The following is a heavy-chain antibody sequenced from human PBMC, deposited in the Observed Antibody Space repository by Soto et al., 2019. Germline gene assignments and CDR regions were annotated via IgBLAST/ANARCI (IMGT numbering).Heavy chain of an antibody. CDR2: IIPILGIA. V-gene: IGHV1-69*02. CDR3: ARSAPFSNAALEYLYYMDV. CDR1: GDTFSSYT. Sequence: SVKVSCKASGDTFSSYTISWVRQAPGQGLEWMGRIIPILGIANYAQKFQGRVTITADKSTSTAYMELSSLRSEDTAVYYCARSAPFSNAALEYLYYMDVWGKGASVTVSS. J-gene: IGHJ6*03. D-gene: IGHD4-4*01.